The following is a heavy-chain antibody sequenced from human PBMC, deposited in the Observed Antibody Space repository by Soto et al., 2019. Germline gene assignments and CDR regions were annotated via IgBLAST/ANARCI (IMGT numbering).Heavy chain of an antibody. D-gene: IGHD1-1*01. Sequence: QVQLVESGGGVVQPGRSLRLSCAASGFTFSNYAMHWVRQTPGKGLEWVAIVSYDGTNQYYADSVKGRFTISRENSENTLYLQMNSLRAEDTALYYCARDGATQTRRPWYFDLWGRGTLVTVSS. CDR1: GFTFSNYA. V-gene: IGHV3-30-3*01. J-gene: IGHJ2*01. CDR3: ARDGATQTRRPWYFDL. CDR2: VSYDGTNQ.